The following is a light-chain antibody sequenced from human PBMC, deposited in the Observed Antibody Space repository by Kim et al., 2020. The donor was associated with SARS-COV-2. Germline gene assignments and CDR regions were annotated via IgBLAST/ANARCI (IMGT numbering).Light chain of an antibody. CDR2: VAS. V-gene: IGKV1-16*02. J-gene: IGKJ4*01. CDR1: QDIGNH. Sequence: SASVGDRVTITCRASQDIGNHLAWFQQKPRKAPKSLISVASSLQSGVPSKFSGGGSGTDFTLTINSLQPEDFATYYCQQYNNYPLTFGGGTKLEI. CDR3: QQYNNYPLT.